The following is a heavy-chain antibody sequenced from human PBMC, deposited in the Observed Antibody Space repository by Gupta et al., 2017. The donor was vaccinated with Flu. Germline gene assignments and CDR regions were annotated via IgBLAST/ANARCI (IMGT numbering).Heavy chain of an antibody. CDR1: GLPFSSYA. CDR3: VKGISSLGDY. Sequence: EVQILESGGSLVQPGGSLRLCCVTSGLPFSSYAMTWVRQIPGKGLGGVSSIYSSGGATFYADSVKGRFTISRDNSRNTLYLQMDSLRAEDTAIYYCVKGISSLGDYWGQGTLVAVSS. V-gene: IGHV3-23*01. D-gene: IGHD2-2*01. J-gene: IGHJ4*02. CDR2: IYSSGGAT.